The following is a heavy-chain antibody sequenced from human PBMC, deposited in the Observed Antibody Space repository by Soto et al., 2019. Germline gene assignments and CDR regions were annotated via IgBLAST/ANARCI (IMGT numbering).Heavy chain of an antibody. D-gene: IGHD3-3*01. CDR1: GYTFTGNY. CDR2: VNPDNGGT. CDR3: ARDPRPPSGWLGFWEYDMDV. V-gene: IGHV1-2*02. Sequence: ASVKVSCKASGYTFTGNYIQWVSQAPGQGIEWMGWVNPDNGGTTSAEKFQGRVTMIGDKSVTTAYLELHRLASDDTAVYYCARDPRPPSGWLGFWEYDMDVWRQGTTVTVSS. J-gene: IGHJ6*02.